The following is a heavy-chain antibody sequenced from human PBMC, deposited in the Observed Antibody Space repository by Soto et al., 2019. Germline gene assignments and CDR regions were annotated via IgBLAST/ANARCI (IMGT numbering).Heavy chain of an antibody. J-gene: IGHJ4*02. D-gene: IGHD2-8*01. CDR2: ISKSGTDR. CDR3: AREVLMLYGQFDY. V-gene: IGHV3-11*01. Sequence: PGGSLRLSCAASGFTIRDHYMTWVRQAPGKRLEWVAYISKSGTDRYHADSVKGRFTISRDNAKNTLFLQMDSLSAEDTAVYYCAREVLMLYGQFDYWGQGTLVTVSS. CDR1: GFTIRDHY.